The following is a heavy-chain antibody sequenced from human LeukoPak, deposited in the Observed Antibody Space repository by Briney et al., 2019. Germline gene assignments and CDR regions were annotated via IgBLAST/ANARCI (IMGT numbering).Heavy chain of an antibody. V-gene: IGHV3-21*01. CDR1: GFSFSSYS. CDR2: ISGTSSSV. Sequence: GGSLRLSCAASGFSFSSYSLNWVRQTPGKGLQWVASISGTSSSVFYAESVRGRFTISRDNAKTSLSLQMDSLRADDSALYFCARSKSLGLCFVGVGLSPYSFAFWGRGARV. J-gene: IGHJ4*02. D-gene: IGHD2-21*01. CDR3: ARSKSLGLCFVGVGLSPYSFAF.